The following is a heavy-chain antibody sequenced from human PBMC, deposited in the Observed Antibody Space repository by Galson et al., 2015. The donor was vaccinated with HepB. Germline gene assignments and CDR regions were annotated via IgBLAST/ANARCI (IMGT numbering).Heavy chain of an antibody. CDR2: IQFNGNTK. CDR1: GFTFSNYS. D-gene: IGHD5-12*01. Sequence: SLRLSCAASGFTFSNYSMHWVRQAPGKGLEWVSYIQFNGNTKYYADSVKGRFTISRDNSKNTLYLQMNNLRGEDTAVYYCARNTPSSGYHGLHYGGQGTLVTVSS. J-gene: IGHJ4*02. V-gene: IGHV3-30*02. CDR3: ARNTPSSGYHGLHY.